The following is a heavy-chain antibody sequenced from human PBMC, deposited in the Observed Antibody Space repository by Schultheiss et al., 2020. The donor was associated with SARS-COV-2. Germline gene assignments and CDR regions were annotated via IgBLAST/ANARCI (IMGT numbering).Heavy chain of an antibody. CDR3: AREGVAAAGTFDY. CDR2: IIPIFGTA. Sequence: SVKVSCKASGGTFSSYAISWVRQAPGQGLEWMGGIIPIFGTANYAQKFQGRVTITADETTSTAYMELSSLRSEDTAVYYCAREGVAAAGTFDYWGQGTLVTVSS. D-gene: IGHD6-13*01. V-gene: IGHV1-69*13. CDR1: GGTFSSYA. J-gene: IGHJ4*02.